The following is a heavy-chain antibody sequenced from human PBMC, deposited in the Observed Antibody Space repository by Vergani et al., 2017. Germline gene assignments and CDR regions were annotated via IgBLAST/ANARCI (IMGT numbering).Heavy chain of an antibody. V-gene: IGHV1-18*01. J-gene: IGHJ4*02. CDR3: AGIGSSIAATD. Sequence: QVQLVQSGAEVKKPGASVKVSCKASGYTFTSYGISWVRQAPGQGLEWMGWISAYNGNTNYAQKLQGRVTMTTDTTKRTAYMELRSLRYNDTAVYYCAGIGSSIAATDWGQGTLVTVS. CDR2: ISAYNGNT. D-gene: IGHD6-13*01. CDR1: GYTFTSYG.